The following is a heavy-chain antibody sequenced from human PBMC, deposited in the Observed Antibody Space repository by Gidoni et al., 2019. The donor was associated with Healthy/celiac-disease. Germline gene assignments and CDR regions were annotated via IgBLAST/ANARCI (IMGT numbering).Heavy chain of an antibody. J-gene: IGHJ6*02. Sequence: QLQLQESGPGLVKPSETLSLTCTVSGGSISSSSYYWGWIRQPPGKGLEWIGSIYYSGSTYYNPSLKSRVTISVDTSKNQFSLKLSSVTAADTAVYYCARRGRLTGYYPGYYYYGMDVWGQGTTVTVSS. CDR2: IYYSGST. D-gene: IGHD3-9*01. V-gene: IGHV4-39*01. CDR1: GGSISSSSYY. CDR3: ARRGRLTGYYPGYYYYGMDV.